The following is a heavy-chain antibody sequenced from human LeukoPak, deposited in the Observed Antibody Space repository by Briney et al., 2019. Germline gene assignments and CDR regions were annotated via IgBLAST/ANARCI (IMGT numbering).Heavy chain of an antibody. Sequence: GGSLRLSCAASGSTSSSHTMNWVRQAPGKGLEWISYISNTGSVIYYADSVKGRFTISRDNAKNSLYLQMNRLRPEDAAVYYCARDLEQLGGYFDYWGQGTLVTVSS. J-gene: IGHJ4*02. V-gene: IGHV3-48*04. CDR1: GSTSSSHT. D-gene: IGHD6-6*01. CDR3: ARDLEQLGGYFDY. CDR2: ISNTGSVI.